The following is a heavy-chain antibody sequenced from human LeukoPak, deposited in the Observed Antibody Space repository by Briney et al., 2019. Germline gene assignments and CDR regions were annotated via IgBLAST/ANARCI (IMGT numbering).Heavy chain of an antibody. CDR2: IKEDGTEK. Sequence: GGSLRLSCAASGFTFSNYWMSWVRQAPREGLEWVANIKEDGTEKYYVDSVKGRFAISRDNAKNSLSLQMNSLRAEDTAVYYCAREGSFYRYWGQGTRVTVSS. J-gene: IGHJ4*02. V-gene: IGHV3-7*04. CDR1: GFTFSNYW. D-gene: IGHD3-3*01. CDR3: AREGSFYRY.